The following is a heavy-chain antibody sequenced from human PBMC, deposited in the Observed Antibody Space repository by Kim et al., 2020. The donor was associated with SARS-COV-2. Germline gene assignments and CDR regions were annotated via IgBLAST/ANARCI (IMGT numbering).Heavy chain of an antibody. D-gene: IGHD3-16*01. CDR3: AKEENRRGGGVFSY. J-gene: IGHJ6*03. Sequence: GGSLRLSCEASGFTFNNYVMGWVRQAPGKGLEWVSTINGNGGKKIYVDSVKGRFTVSRDNSKNSLYLQMNSLRVEDTAVYYCAKEENRRGGGVFSYWG. CDR1: GFTFNNYV. CDR2: INGNGGKK. V-gene: IGHV3-7*03.